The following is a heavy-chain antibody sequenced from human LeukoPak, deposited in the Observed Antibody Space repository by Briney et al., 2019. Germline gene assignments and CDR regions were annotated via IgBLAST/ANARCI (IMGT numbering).Heavy chain of an antibody. J-gene: IGHJ6*04. CDR2: IKQDGGEK. CDR3: ARDRGFGQADV. Sequence: GGSLRLSCAASGFTFSGYWMSWLRQAPGKGLEWVANIKQDGGEKNYVDSVKGRFTISRDNAKNSLYLQMNSLRAEDTAVYYCARDRGFGQADVWGKGTMVTVSS. CDR1: GFTFSGYW. V-gene: IGHV3-7*01. D-gene: IGHD3-10*01.